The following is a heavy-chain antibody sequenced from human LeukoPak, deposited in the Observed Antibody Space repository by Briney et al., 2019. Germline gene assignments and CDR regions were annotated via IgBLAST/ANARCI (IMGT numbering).Heavy chain of an antibody. V-gene: IGHV1-18*01. Sequence: ASVKVSCKASGYTFTSYGISWVRQAPGQGLEWMGWISAYNGNTNYAQKLQGRVTMTTDTSTSTAYMELRSLRSDDTAVYYCARAPGGYYYDSSGYYKFWGQGTLVTVSS. CDR2: ISAYNGNT. CDR3: ARAPGGYYYDSSGYYKF. CDR1: GYTFTSYG. D-gene: IGHD3-22*01. J-gene: IGHJ4*02.